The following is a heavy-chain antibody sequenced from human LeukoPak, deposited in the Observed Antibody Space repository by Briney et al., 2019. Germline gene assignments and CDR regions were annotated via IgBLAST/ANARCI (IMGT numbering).Heavy chain of an antibody. CDR1: GFTFVNAW. V-gene: IGHV3-15*06. Sequence: GGSLRLSCAASGFTFVNAWMTWVRQAPGKGLEWVGRMESNPAGGRTNYAAPVKGRFTISRDDSRSTLYLQLNNLRAEDTAVYYCTTLAFDVHYWGRGTLITVSS. CDR2: MESNPAGGRT. D-gene: IGHD2/OR15-2a*01. CDR3: TTLAFDVHY. J-gene: IGHJ4*02.